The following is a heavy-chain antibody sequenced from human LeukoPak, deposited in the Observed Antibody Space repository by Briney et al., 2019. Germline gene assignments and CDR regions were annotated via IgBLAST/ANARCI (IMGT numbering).Heavy chain of an antibody. J-gene: IGHJ5*02. V-gene: IGHV1-18*01. Sequence: ASEKVSCKASGYTFTSYGISWVRQAPGQGLEWMGWISAYNGNTNYAQKLQGRVTMTTDTSTSTAYMELRSLRSDDTAVYYCARGRMAVAATGGWFDPWGQGTLVTVSS. CDR1: GYTFTSYG. CDR2: ISAYNGNT. CDR3: ARGRMAVAATGGWFDP. D-gene: IGHD6-19*01.